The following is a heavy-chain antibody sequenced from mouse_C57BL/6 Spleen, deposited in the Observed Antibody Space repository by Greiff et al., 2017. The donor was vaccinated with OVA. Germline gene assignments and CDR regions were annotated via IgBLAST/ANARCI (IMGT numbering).Heavy chain of an antibody. D-gene: IGHD2-2*01. CDR3: ARGLRGFAD. V-gene: IGHV1-69*01. CDR2: IDPSDSYT. Sequence: QVQLQQPGAELVMPGASVKLSCKASGYTFTSYWMHWVKQRPGQGLEWIGEIDPSDSYTNYNQKFKGKSTLTVDKSSSTAYMQLSSLTSEDSAVYYCARGLRGFADWGQGTLVTVSA. J-gene: IGHJ3*01. CDR1: GYTFTSYW.